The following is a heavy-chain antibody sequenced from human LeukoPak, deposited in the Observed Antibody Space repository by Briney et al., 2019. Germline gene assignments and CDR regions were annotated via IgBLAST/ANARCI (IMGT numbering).Heavy chain of an antibody. Sequence: ASVKVSCKTSGYTFTGYYMHWVRQAPGQGLEWMGWINPNSGNTAYAQKFQGRVTITRNTSIRTAYMDLSSLSPEDTAVYYCASFYYDSSGYYYDYWGQGTLVTVSS. J-gene: IGHJ4*02. CDR3: ASFYYDSSGYYYDY. CDR2: INPNSGNT. D-gene: IGHD3-22*01. V-gene: IGHV1-8*03. CDR1: GYTFTGYY.